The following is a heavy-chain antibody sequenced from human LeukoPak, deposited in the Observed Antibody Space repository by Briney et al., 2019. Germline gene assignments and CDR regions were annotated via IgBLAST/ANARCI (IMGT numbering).Heavy chain of an antibody. CDR1: GFTFDDYG. CDR3: ARCGGDCYANWFDP. CDR2: IKQDGSEK. D-gene: IGHD2-21*02. J-gene: IGHJ5*02. Sequence: GGSLRLSCAASGFTFDDYGMSWVRQAPGKGLEWVANIKQDGSEKYYVDSVKGRFTISRDNAKNSLYLQMNSLRAEDTAVYYCARCGGDCYANWFDPWGQGTLVTVSS. V-gene: IGHV3-7*01.